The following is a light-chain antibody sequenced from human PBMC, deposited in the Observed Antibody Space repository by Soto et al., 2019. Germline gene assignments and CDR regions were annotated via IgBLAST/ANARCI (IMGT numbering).Light chain of an antibody. J-gene: IGLJ2*01. CDR2: RNN. Sequence: QSLLTQPPSASGTPGQRVTISCSGSSSNIGSNYLYWYQHLPGTAPKLLISRNNQRPSGVPDRFSGSKSGTSASLAISELRSEDEADFYCAAWDDSLSAVVFGGGTKVTVL. V-gene: IGLV1-47*01. CDR3: AAWDDSLSAVV. CDR1: SSNIGSNY.